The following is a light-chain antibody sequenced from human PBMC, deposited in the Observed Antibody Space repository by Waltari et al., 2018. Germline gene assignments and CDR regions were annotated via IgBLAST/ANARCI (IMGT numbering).Light chain of an antibody. Sequence: EIVMTQSPATLSVSPGERATLSCRASQSVSSNLAWSQQKPGQAPRLPSNGAATRATGVADRCSGSGSGEELTVNFSSLQSEGFAVYYCLQYNDWPPLTFGGGTKVVIK. CDR1: QSVSSN. J-gene: IGKJ4*01. CDR2: GAA. V-gene: IGKV3-15*01. CDR3: LQYNDWPPLT.